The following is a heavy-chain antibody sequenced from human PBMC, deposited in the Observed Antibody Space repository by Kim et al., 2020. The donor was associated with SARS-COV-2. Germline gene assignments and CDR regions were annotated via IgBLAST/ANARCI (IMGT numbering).Heavy chain of an antibody. J-gene: IGHJ6*02. D-gene: IGHD2-21*02. CDR3: AGGRHTVVTRYYDGMDV. CDR1: GFTFSSYS. Sequence: GGSLRLSCAASGFTFSSYSMNWVRQAPGKGLEWVSYISSSSSTIYYADSVKGRFTISRDNAKNSLYLQMNSLRAEDTAVYYCAGGRHTVVTRYYDGMDVWGQGTTVTVSS. CDR2: ISSSSSTI. V-gene: IGHV3-48*04.